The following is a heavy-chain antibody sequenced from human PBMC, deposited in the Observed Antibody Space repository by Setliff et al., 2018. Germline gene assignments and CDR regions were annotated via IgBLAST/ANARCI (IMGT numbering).Heavy chain of an antibody. CDR2: ISVYSGNA. D-gene: IGHD1-1*01. V-gene: IGHV1-18*01. CDR1: GYSFSDSA. J-gene: IGHJ6*02. Sequence: ASVKVSCKASGYSFSDSAVNWVRQAPGQGLEWVGWISVYSGNAYYAQKLQDRVTLTTYTSTTTAYLELRSLRPDDTAVYYCARQTGLGGHNLKDGTFYGVDVWGQGIMVTVSS. CDR3: ARQTGLGGHNLKDGTFYGVDV.